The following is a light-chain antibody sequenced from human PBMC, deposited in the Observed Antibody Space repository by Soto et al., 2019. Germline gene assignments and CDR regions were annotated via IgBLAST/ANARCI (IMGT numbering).Light chain of an antibody. Sequence: DTQMTQSPSSLSASVGDRVTITCRASQSITTYLNWYQQKPGNAPNLLIYAASNLQSGVPSRFSGSGSGTYFTLTINSLQPADFATYYSQQTKTLPWTFGRRTKV. CDR1: QSITTY. J-gene: IGKJ1*01. CDR2: AAS. CDR3: QQTKTLPWT. V-gene: IGKV1-39*01.